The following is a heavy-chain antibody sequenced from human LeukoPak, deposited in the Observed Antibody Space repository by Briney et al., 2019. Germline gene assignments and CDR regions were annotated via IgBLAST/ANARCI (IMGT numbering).Heavy chain of an antibody. J-gene: IGHJ5*02. V-gene: IGHV1-69*04. CDR1: GGTFSSYA. D-gene: IGHD6-13*01. Sequence: SVKVSCKASGGTFSSYAISLVRQAPRQGLEWMGRIIPILGIANYAQKFQGRVTITADKSTSTAYMELSSLRSEDTAVYYCARVFSSSWSVNWFDPWGQGTLVTVSS. CDR2: IIPILGIA. CDR3: ARVFSSSWSVNWFDP.